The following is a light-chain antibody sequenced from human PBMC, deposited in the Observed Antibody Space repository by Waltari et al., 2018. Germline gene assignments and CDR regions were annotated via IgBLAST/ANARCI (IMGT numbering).Light chain of an antibody. Sequence: QSALTQPASVSGSPGQSITISCPGPTSDIGNYHFVSCYQQHPGKAPKLIIYEVIKRPSGVSHRFSGSKSADTASLTISGLQTEDEADYYCSSYAGGNTFFGGGTKVTVL. CDR3: SSYAGGNTF. CDR1: TSDIGNYHF. J-gene: IGLJ2*01. CDR2: EVI. V-gene: IGLV2-23*02.